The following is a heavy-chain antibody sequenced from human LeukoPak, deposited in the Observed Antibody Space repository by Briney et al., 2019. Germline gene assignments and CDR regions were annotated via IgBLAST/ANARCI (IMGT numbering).Heavy chain of an antibody. D-gene: IGHD6-13*01. CDR1: GYTFTSYA. J-gene: IGHJ4*02. CDR2: INTNTGNP. Sequence: ASVKVSCKASGYTFTSYAMNWVRQAPGQGLEWMGWINTNTGNPTYAQGFTGRFVFSLDTSVSTAYLQISSLKAEDTAVYYCARDYQPIWSSSWYSFDYWGQGTLVTVSS. CDR3: ARDYQPIWSSSWYSFDY. V-gene: IGHV7-4-1*02.